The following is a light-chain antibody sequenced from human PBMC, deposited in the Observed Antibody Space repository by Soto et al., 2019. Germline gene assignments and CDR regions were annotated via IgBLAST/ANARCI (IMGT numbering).Light chain of an antibody. CDR2: EVS. CDR1: SSDVGACNY. J-gene: IGLJ2*01. CDR3: SSYAGSNNVI. Sequence: QSALTQPPSASGSPGQSVTISCTGTSSDVGACNYVSWFQQHPGKAPKLMIYEVSKRPSGVPDRFSGSKSGNTASLTVSGLQAEDEADYYCSSYAGSNNVIFGGGTKLTVL. V-gene: IGLV2-8*01.